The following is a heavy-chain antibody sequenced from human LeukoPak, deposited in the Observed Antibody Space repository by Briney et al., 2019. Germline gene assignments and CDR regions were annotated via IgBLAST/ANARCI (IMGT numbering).Heavy chain of an antibody. Sequence: SETLSLTCTVSGGSISSSSYYWGWIRQPPGKGLEWIGSIYYSGSTYYNPSLKSRVTISVDTSKNQFSLKLSSVTAADTAVYYCTRDRDGETAAVWGQGTLVTVSS. CDR3: TRDRDGETAAV. CDR2: IYYSGST. D-gene: IGHD6-13*01. V-gene: IGHV4-39*07. J-gene: IGHJ4*02. CDR1: GGSISSSSYY.